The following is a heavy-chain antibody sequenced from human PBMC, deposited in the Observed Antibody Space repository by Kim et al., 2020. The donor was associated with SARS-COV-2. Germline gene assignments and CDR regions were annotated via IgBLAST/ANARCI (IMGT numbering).Heavy chain of an antibody. J-gene: IGHJ4*02. Sequence: GGSLRLSCAASGFTFSSYAMSWVRQAPGKGLEWVSAISGSGGSTYYADSVKGRFTISRDNSKNTLYLQMNSLRAEDTAVYYCAKGEINTYSSSWGAPYDSSGYYWGYFDYWGQGTLVTVSS. V-gene: IGHV3-23*01. CDR3: AKGEINTYSSSWGAPYDSSGYYWGYFDY. D-gene: IGHD3-22*01. CDR1: GFTFSSYA. CDR2: ISGSGGST.